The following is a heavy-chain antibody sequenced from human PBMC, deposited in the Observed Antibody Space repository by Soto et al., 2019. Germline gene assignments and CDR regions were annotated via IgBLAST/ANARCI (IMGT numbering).Heavy chain of an antibody. CDR1: GFTFSSYA. D-gene: IGHD4-17*01. CDR3: ARDNDYGDYRGSWFDP. V-gene: IGHV3-30-3*01. Sequence: QVQLVESGGGVVQPGRSLRLSCAASGFTFSSYAMHWVRQAPGKGLEWVAVISYDGSNKYYADSVKGRFSISRDNSKNTRYLQMNSLRAEDTAVYYCARDNDYGDYRGSWFDPWGQGTLVTVAS. J-gene: IGHJ5*02. CDR2: ISYDGSNK.